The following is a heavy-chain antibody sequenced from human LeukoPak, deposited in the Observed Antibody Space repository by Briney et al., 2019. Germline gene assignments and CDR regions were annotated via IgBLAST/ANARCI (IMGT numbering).Heavy chain of an antibody. CDR2: INPSGGST. Sequence: ASVKVSCKASGYTFTSYYMHWVRQAPGQGLEWMGIINPSGGSTSYAQKFQGRVTMTRDTSTSTVYMELSSLRSEDTALYYCAKEAGYDYSGLYYYYYMDVWGKGTTVTISS. J-gene: IGHJ6*03. V-gene: IGHV1-46*01. D-gene: IGHD5-12*01. CDR3: AKEAGYDYSGLYYYYYMDV. CDR1: GYTFTSYY.